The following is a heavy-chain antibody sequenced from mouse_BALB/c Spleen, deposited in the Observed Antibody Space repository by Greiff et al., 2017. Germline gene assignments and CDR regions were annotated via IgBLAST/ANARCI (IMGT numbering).Heavy chain of an antibody. CDR2: IWAGGST. J-gene: IGHJ4*01. D-gene: IGHD1-1*01. V-gene: IGHV2-9*02. CDR1: GFSLTSYG. Sequence: VKLMESGPGLVAPSQSLSITCTVSGFSLTSYGVHWVRQPPGKGLEWLGVIWAGGSTNYNSALMSRLSISKDNSKSQVFLKMNSLQADDTAIYYCARRDYDYAMDYWGQGTSVTVSS. CDR3: ARRDYDYAMDY.